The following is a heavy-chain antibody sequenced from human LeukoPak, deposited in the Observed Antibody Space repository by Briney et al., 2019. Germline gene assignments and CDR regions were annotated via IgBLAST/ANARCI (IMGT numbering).Heavy chain of an antibody. D-gene: IGHD3-3*01. V-gene: IGHV4-39*07. CDR3: ARGGLRFLEWLSMGDYYYGMDV. CDR1: GGSISSSSYC. CDR2: IYYSGST. J-gene: IGHJ6*02. Sequence: PSETLSLTCTVSGGSISSSSYCWGWIRQPPGKGLEWIGSIYYSGSTYYNPSLKSRVTISVDTSKNQFSLKLSSVTAADTAVYYCARGGLRFLEWLSMGDYYYGMDVWGQGTTVTVSS.